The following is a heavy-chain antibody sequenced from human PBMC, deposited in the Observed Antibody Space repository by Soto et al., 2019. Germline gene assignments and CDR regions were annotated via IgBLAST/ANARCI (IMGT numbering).Heavy chain of an antibody. D-gene: IGHD3-16*01. CDR1: GFTFSDHY. Sequence: SGGSLRLSCAASGFTFSDHYMDWVRQAPGKGLEWVGRTRNKANSYTTEYAASVKGRFTISRDDSKNSLYLQMNSLKTEDTAVYYCARVLTSSGGYYFDYWGQGTLVTVSS. CDR3: ARVLTSSGGYYFDY. CDR2: TRNKANSYTT. V-gene: IGHV3-72*01. J-gene: IGHJ4*02.